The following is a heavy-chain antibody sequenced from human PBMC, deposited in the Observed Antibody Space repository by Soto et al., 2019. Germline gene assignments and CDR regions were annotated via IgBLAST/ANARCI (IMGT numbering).Heavy chain of an antibody. CDR3: ATVYDSSGYYLEHAFDI. J-gene: IGHJ3*02. Sequence: EVQLLESGGGLVQPGGSLRLSCAASGFTFSSYAMSWVRQAPGKGLEWVSAISGSGGSTYYADSVKGRFTISRDNSKITVYLHKTSLRAEDTVAYYCATVYDSSGYYLEHAFDIWGRGTMVTVSS. D-gene: IGHD3-22*01. CDR2: ISGSGGST. CDR1: GFTFSSYA. V-gene: IGHV3-23*01.